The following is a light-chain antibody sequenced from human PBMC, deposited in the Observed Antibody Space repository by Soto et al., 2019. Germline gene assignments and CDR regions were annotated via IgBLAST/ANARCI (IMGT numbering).Light chain of an antibody. CDR3: QHYITYPYT. V-gene: IGKV1-5*03. J-gene: IGKJ2*01. CDR1: QSITDW. CDR2: KAS. Sequence: DIQMTQSPSTLSASVGDRATITCRASQSITDWLAWYQQKPGKAPKLLIYKASSLESGVPSRFSGGGSGTEFTLAISRLQPDDFASYYCQHYITYPYTFGQGTKLEIK.